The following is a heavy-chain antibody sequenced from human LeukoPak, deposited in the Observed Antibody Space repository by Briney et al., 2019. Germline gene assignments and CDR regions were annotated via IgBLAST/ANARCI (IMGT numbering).Heavy chain of an antibody. CDR2: IRYDGSNK. J-gene: IGHJ6*03. V-gene: IGHV3-30*02. Sequence: GGSLRLSCAASGFTFSSYGMHWVRQAPGKGLEWVAFIRYDGSNKYYADSVKGRFTISRDNSKNTLYLQMNSLRAEDTAVYYCAKDLTPPGYCSSTSCYPYYYYMDVWGKGTTVTVSS. CDR3: AKDLTPPGYCSSTSCYPYYYYMDV. D-gene: IGHD2-2*01. CDR1: GFTFSSYG.